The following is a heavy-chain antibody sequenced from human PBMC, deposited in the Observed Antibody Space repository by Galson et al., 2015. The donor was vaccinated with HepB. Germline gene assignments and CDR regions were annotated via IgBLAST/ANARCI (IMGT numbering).Heavy chain of an antibody. CDR2: ISSSSSYI. CDR3: ARDGEGGYDFWSGVGDYFDY. D-gene: IGHD3-3*01. V-gene: IGHV3-21*01. CDR1: GFTFSSYS. J-gene: IGHJ4*02. Sequence: SLRLSCAASGFTFSSYSMNWVRQAPGKGLEWVSSISSSSSYIYYADSVKGRFTISRDNAKNSLYLQMNSLRAEDTAVYYCARDGEGGYDFWSGVGDYFDYWGQGTLVTVSS.